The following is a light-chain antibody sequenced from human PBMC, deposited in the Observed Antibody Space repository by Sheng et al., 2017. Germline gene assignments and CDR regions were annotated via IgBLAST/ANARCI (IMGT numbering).Light chain of an antibody. CDR3: QQYHNWPPYT. V-gene: IGKV3D-15*01. Sequence: EIVMTQSPATLSVSPGNRATLFCRTSQSVSTHLAWYQQKPGQAPRLLIHGSSIRATGVPARFSGSGSGTEFSLTISSLQSEDFAVYFCQQYHNWPPYTFGPGTKLEIK. J-gene: IGKJ2*01. CDR1: QSVSTH. CDR2: GSS.